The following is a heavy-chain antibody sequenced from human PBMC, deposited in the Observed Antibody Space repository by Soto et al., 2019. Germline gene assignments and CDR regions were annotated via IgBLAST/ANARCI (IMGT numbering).Heavy chain of an antibody. D-gene: IGHD3-22*01. CDR3: AAVHYYSSGYYRPLDAFDI. J-gene: IGHJ3*02. CDR1: GFTFTSSA. V-gene: IGHV1-58*01. Sequence: GASVKVSCKASGFTFTSSAVQWVRQARGQRLEWIGWIVVGSGNTNYAQKFQERVTITRDMSTSTAYMELSSLRSEDTAVYYCAAVHYYSSGYYRPLDAFDISGQGTMVTVSS. CDR2: IVVGSGNT.